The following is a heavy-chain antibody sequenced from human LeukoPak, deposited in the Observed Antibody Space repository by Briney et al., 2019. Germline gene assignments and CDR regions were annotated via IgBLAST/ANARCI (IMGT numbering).Heavy chain of an antibody. V-gene: IGHV4-31*03. D-gene: IGHD3-10*01. J-gene: IGHJ5*02. Sequence: SQTLSLTCTVSGGSISSGGYYWSWIRQHPGKGLEWIGYMYYSGSTYYNPSLKSRVTISVDTSKNQFSLKLSSVTAADTAVYYCARALGATMVRGVIGKLNWFDPWGQGTLVTVPS. CDR2: MYYSGST. CDR3: ARALGATMVRGVIGKLNWFDP. CDR1: GGSISSGGYY.